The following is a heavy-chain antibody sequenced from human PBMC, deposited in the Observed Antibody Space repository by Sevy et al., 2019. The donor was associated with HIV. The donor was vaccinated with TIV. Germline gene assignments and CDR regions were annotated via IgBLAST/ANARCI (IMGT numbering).Heavy chain of an antibody. D-gene: IGHD3-3*01. CDR3: GRVPLTYDFWGGPLGYGMDV. CDR1: GFTFSSYS. V-gene: IGHV3-48*02. Sequence: GGSLRLSCAASGFTFSSYSMNWVRQAPGKGLEWVSYISSSGTIYYADSVMGRFTISRDNARNSLNLQMNSLRDDDTEVYYWGRVPLTYDFWGGPLGYGMDVWGQGTTVTVSS. CDR2: ISSSGTI. J-gene: IGHJ6*02.